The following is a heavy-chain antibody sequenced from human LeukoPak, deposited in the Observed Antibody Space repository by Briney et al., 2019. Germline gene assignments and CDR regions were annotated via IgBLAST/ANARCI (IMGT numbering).Heavy chain of an antibody. CDR3: ARQRYYMDV. J-gene: IGHJ6*03. V-gene: IGHV5-51*01. CDR2: IYPGDSDT. CDR1: GYSFTSYW. Sequence: GESRKVSCKGFGYSFTSYWIGWARQMPGKGLEWMGIIYPGDSDTRYSPSFQGQVTISADKSISTAYLQWSSLKASDTAMYYCARQRYYMDVWGKGTTVTISS.